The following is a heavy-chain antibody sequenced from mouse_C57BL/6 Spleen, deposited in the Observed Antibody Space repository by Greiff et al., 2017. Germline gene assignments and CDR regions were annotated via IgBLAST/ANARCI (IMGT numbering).Heavy chain of an antibody. J-gene: IGHJ4*01. D-gene: IGHD1-3*01. CDR1: GYTFTSYW. V-gene: IGHV1-50*01. CDR3: ARRESGHYYAMDY. CDR2: IDPSDSYT. Sequence: QVQLQQPGAELVKPGASVKLSCKASGYTFTSYWMQWVKQRPGQGLEWIGEIDPSDSYTNYNQKFKGKATLTVDTASSTAYMQLSSLTSEDSAVYYCARRESGHYYAMDYWGQGTSVTVSS.